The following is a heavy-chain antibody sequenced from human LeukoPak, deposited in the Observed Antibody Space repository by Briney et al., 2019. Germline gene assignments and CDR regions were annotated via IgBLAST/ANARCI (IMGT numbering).Heavy chain of an antibody. CDR1: GGSISSSSYY. J-gene: IGHJ6*03. CDR3: ANLAVAGTFYYYYMDV. D-gene: IGHD6-19*01. CDR2: IHYSGST. V-gene: IGHV4-39*07. Sequence: SETLSLTCTVSGGSISSSSYYWGWIRQPPGTGLEWIGSIHYSGSTNYNPSLKSRVTISVDTSKNQFSLKLNSVTAADTAVYYCANLAVAGTFYYYYMDVWGNGTTVTVSS.